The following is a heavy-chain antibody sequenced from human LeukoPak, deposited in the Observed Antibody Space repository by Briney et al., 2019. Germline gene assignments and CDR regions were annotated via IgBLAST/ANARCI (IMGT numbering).Heavy chain of an antibody. CDR3: ATYAPRCSTTTCLDY. J-gene: IGHJ4*02. CDR2: ITGGGGST. Sequence: GGSLRLSCAASGFTFNTYAMNWVRQAPGKGLEWVSTITGGGGSTYYADSVKGRFTISRDNSKNTLYLLMSSLRADGTAVYYCATYAPRCSTTTCLDYWGQGTLLTVSS. CDR1: GFTFNTYA. D-gene: IGHD2-2*01. V-gene: IGHV3-23*01.